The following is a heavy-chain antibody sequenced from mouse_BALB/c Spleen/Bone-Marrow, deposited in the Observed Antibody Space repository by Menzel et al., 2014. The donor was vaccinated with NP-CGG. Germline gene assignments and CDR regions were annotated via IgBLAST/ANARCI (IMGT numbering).Heavy chain of an antibody. D-gene: IGHD3-1*01. CDR3: ARGSSGPFVY. CDR1: GFNIKDYY. CDR2: ITPENGNT. Sequence: EVQRVESGAELVRPGALVKLSCKASGFNIKDYYIHWGNQGPEQGLEWIGWITPENGNTIYDPKFQGKARITADTSSNTAYFQLSSLTSEDTAVYYCARGSSGPFVYWGQGTLVTVSA. J-gene: IGHJ3*01. V-gene: IGHV14-1*02.